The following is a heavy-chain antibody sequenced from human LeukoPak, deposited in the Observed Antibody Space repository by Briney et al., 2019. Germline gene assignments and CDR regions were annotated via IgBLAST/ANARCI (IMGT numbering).Heavy chain of an antibody. CDR1: GFTFYDHG. V-gene: IGHV3-20*04. CDR2: INWNGGST. J-gene: IGHJ6*02. D-gene: IGHD4-17*01. CDR3: ARYGDYYYYGMDV. Sequence: GGSLRLSCAASGFTFYDHGMSWLRQAPGKGLEWVSGINWNGGSTGYADSVKGRFTISRDNAKNSLYLQMNSLRAEDTALYYCARYGDYYYYGMDVWGQGTTVTVSS.